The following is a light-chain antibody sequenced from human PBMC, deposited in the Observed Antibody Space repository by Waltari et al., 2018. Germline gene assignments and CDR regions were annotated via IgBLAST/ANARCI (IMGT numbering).Light chain of an antibody. CDR2: EVS. CDR1: SSDVGGYNY. V-gene: IGLV2-8*01. J-gene: IGLJ1*01. Sequence: QSALTQPPSASGSPGQSVTISCTGTSSDVGGYNYVSWYQQHPGKAPELMSYEVSKRPSGVPDRFSGSKSGNTASLTVSGLQAEDEADYYCSSYAGSNRIFGTGTKVTVL. CDR3: SSYAGSNRI.